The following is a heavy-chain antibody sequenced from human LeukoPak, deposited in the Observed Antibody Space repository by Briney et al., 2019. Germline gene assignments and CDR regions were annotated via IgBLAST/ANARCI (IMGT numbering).Heavy chain of an antibody. CDR1: GFTVGSNY. J-gene: IGHJ4*02. CDR2: IYIGGST. D-gene: IGHD6-13*01. CDR3: ARVESSSWYADY. V-gene: IGHV3-53*01. Sequence: PGGSLRPSLAASGFTVGSNYMSWVRQAPGKGLEGGSVIYIGGSTYYADSVKGRFTISRDNSKNTLYLQMHSLRAEDTAVYYCARVESSSWYADYWGQGTLVTVSS.